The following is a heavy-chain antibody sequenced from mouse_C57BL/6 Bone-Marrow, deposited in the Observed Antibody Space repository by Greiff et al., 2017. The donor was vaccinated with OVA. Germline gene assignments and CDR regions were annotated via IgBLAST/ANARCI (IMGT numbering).Heavy chain of an antibody. Sequence: QVQLKESGAELVRPGTSVKVSCKASGYAFTNYLIEWVKQRPGQGLEWIGVINPGSGGTNYNEKFKGKATLTADKSSSTAYMQLSSLTSEDSAVYFCARGGLRRANFDYWGQGTTLTVSS. D-gene: IGHD2-2*01. CDR1: GYAFTNYL. CDR3: ARGGLRRANFDY. J-gene: IGHJ2*01. V-gene: IGHV1-54*01. CDR2: INPGSGGT.